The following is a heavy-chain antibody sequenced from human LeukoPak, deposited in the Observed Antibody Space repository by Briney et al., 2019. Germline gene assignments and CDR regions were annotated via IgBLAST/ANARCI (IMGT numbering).Heavy chain of an antibody. V-gene: IGHV1-69*06. Sequence: ASVKVSCKASGGTFSSYAISWVRQAPGQGLEWMGGIIPIFGTANYAQKFQGRVTITADKSTSTAYMEPSSLRSEDTAVYYCARDAHDYGDPGPYGMDVWGKGTTVTVSS. J-gene: IGHJ6*04. D-gene: IGHD4-17*01. CDR1: GGTFSSYA. CDR3: ARDAHDYGDPGPYGMDV. CDR2: IIPIFGTA.